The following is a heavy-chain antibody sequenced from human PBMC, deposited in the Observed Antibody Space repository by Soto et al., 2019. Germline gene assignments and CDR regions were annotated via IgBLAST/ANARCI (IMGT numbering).Heavy chain of an antibody. CDR3: VKGDLDTAVVNSPDAFDF. CDR2: ISYNGNNK. CDR1: GFIFSDFG. V-gene: IGHV3-30*18. D-gene: IGHD5-18*01. Sequence: VRSLRLSCEVSGFIFSDFGMHWVRQAPGKWLEWVAVISYNGNNKYYAQSVKGRFTISRDNSKNTMFLKMDSLRPEDTAVSHCVKGDLDTAVVNSPDAFDFWGPGTMVTVSS. J-gene: IGHJ3*01.